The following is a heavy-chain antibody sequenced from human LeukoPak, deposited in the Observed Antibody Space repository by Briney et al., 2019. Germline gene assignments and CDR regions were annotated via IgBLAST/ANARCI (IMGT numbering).Heavy chain of an antibody. Sequence: GGSLRLSCAASGFTFSSYGLAWVRQAPGKGLEWVASIFRSGDSTYYADSVKGRFTISRDNSKNTLYLQMNSLRAEDTAVYYCANSIAAAGSYWGQGTLVTVSS. J-gene: IGHJ4*02. V-gene: IGHV3-23*01. CDR2: IFRSGDST. D-gene: IGHD6-13*01. CDR3: ANSIAAAGSY. CDR1: GFTFSSYG.